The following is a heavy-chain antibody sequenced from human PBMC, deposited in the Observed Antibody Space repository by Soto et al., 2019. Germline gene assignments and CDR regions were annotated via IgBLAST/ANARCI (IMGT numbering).Heavy chain of an antibody. V-gene: IGHV1-2*04. D-gene: IGHD7-27*01. Sequence: ASVQVSCKASGYTFTGYYMHWVRQAPGQGLEWMGWINPNSGGTNYAQKFQGWVTMTRDTSISTAYMELSRLRSDDTAVYYCARAGPTGDYYYYYYYMDVWGKGTTVTVSS. J-gene: IGHJ6*03. CDR3: ARAGPTGDYYYYYYYMDV. CDR2: INPNSGGT. CDR1: GYTFTGYY.